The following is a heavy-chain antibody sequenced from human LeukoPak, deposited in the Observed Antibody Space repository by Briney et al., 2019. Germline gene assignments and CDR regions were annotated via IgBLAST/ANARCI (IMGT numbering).Heavy chain of an antibody. Sequence: SGGSLRLSCAASGFTFSSYSMNWVRQAPGKGLEWVSSISSSSSYIYYADSVKGRFTISRDNAKNSLYLQMNSLRAEDTAVYYCATLLYSSGRDYWGQGTLVTVSS. D-gene: IGHD6-19*01. CDR3: ATLLYSSGRDY. J-gene: IGHJ4*02. V-gene: IGHV3-21*01. CDR2: ISSSSSYI. CDR1: GFTFSSYS.